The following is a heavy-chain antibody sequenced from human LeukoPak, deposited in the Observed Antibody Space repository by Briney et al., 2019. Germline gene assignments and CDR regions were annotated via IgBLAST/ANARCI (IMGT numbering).Heavy chain of an antibody. V-gene: IGHV4-31*01. D-gene: IGHD6-19*01. Sequence: SQTLSLTCSVSGGSISISGFYWHWLRQLRGKGLEWIGYTYNSGNTYYNPSFGSQFAISTDTSMNQFFLKSHSVTAADTAVYYCARSSGWRDAFDFWGRGTMVTVSS. CDR3: ARSSGWRDAFDF. J-gene: IGHJ3*01. CDR1: GGSISISGFY. CDR2: TYNSGNT.